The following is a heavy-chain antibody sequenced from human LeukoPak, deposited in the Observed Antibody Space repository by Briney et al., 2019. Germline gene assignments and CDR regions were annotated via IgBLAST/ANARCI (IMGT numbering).Heavy chain of an antibody. CDR1: GFTFSDYY. V-gene: IGHV3-11*01. CDR2: ISSSGSTI. CDR3: ARGSYDYVWGSYRYDQYFQH. J-gene: IGHJ1*01. Sequence: GGSLRLSCAASGFTFSDYYMSWIRQAPGKGLEWVSYISSSGSTIYYADSVKGRFTISRDNAKNSLYLQMNSLRAEDTAVYYCARGSYDYVWGSYRYDQYFQHWGQGTLVTVSS. D-gene: IGHD3-16*02.